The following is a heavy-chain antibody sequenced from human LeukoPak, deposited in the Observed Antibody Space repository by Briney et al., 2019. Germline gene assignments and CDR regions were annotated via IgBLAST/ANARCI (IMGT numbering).Heavy chain of an antibody. J-gene: IGHJ4*02. D-gene: IGHD3-16*01. CDR1: GYSLTYYY. V-gene: IGHV1-46*01. Sequence: ASVKVSCKAYGYSLTYYYMNWVRQAPGQGLEWMGIITPTSGSTIYAQKFQGRVIMTRDMSTNTVYMELSSLTSDDTAVYYCAREAETFGDYWGQGTLVTVSS. CDR3: AREAETFGDY. CDR2: ITPTSGST.